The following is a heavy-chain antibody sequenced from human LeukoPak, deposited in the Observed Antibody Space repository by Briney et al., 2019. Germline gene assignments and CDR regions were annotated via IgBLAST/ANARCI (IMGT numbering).Heavy chain of an antibody. J-gene: IGHJ5*02. D-gene: IGHD1-7*01. CDR3: AREQRDITGTTEWFDP. Sequence: LSQTLSLTCTVSGGSISSGGYYWSWIRQHPGKGLEWIGYIYYSGSTYYNPSLKSRVTISVDTSKNQFSLKLSSVTAADTAVYYCAREQRDITGTTEWFDPWGQGTLVTVSS. CDR1: GGSISSGGYY. CDR2: IYYSGST. V-gene: IGHV4-31*03.